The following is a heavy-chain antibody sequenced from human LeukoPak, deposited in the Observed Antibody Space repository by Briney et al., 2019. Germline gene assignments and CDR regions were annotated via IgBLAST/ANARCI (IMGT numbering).Heavy chain of an antibody. J-gene: IGHJ5*02. V-gene: IGHV4-61*08. CDR3: ARRSEYNWFDP. CDR1: GGSISSGDYY. CDR2: IYYSGST. Sequence: SETLSLTCTVSGGSISSGDYYWSWIRQPPGKGLEWIGYIYYSGSTNYNPSLKSRVTISVDTSKNQFSLKLSSVTAADTAVYYCARRSEYNWFDPWGQGTLVTVSS.